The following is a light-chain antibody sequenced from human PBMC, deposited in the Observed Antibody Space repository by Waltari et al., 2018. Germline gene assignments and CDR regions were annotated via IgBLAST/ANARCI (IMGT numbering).Light chain of an antibody. V-gene: IGKV1-33*01. J-gene: IGKJ4*01. CDR1: QDINNY. Sequence: DIQLTQSPSSLSASLGDRVTITCQASQDINNYLNWYQQKPGQAPKLLIYDASNLEMGVPSRFSGRVSATEFVITISRLQPEDIATYFCQQFHSVPPTFGGGTKVEI. CDR3: QQFHSVPPT. CDR2: DAS.